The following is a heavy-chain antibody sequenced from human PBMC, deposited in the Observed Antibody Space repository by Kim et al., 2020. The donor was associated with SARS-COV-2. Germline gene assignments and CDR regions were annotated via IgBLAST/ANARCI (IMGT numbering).Heavy chain of an antibody. CDR3: ARDRGEGAAAVRFDY. CDR1: GFTVSSNY. J-gene: IGHJ4*02. V-gene: IGHV3-66*01. CDR2: IYSGGST. Sequence: GGSLRLSCAASGFTVSSNYMSWVRQAPVKGLEWVSVIYSGGSTYYADSVKGRFTISRDNSKNTLYLQMNSLRAEDTAVYYCARDRGEGAAAVRFDYWGQGTLVTVSS. D-gene: IGHD6-13*01.